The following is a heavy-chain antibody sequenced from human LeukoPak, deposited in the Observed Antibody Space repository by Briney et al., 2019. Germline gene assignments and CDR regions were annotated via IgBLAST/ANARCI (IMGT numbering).Heavy chain of an antibody. J-gene: IGHJ6*02. CDR3: ARATSLLRFLEWWYYYYGMDV. CDR2: IIPIFGTA. Sequence: SVKVSCKASGGTFSSYAISWVQQAPGQGLEWMGGIIPIFGTANYAQKFQGRVTITADESTSTAYMELSSLRSEDTAVYYCARATSLLRFLEWWYYYYGMDVWGQGTTVTVSS. D-gene: IGHD3-3*01. CDR1: GGTFSSYA. V-gene: IGHV1-69*13.